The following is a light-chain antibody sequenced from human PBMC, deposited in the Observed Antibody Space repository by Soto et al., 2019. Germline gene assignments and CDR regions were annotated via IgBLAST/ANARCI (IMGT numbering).Light chain of an antibody. V-gene: IGKV3D-20*01. J-gene: IGKJ2*01. Sequence: EVVLTQSPATLSLSPGERATLSCGTSQSVRSSYLAWYQQKPGLAPRLLIYDASNRATGIPDRFSGSGSGTEFTLTINRLEPEDFAVYFCQQYGNPPQTFGQGTKLEMK. CDR1: QSVRSSY. CDR2: DAS. CDR3: QQYGNPPQT.